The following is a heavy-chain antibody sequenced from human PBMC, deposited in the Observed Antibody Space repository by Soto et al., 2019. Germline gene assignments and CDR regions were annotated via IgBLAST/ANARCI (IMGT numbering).Heavy chain of an antibody. V-gene: IGHV3-48*03. Sequence: GSLRLSCAASGFTFSNYEMNWVRQAPGKGLEWVSYISSSGGTTYYADSVKGRFTVSRDNARNSLYLQTNSLRAEDTAVYYCARKRGMDVWGQGTTVTVSS. CDR2: ISSSGGTT. D-gene: IGHD3-10*01. CDR3: ARKRGMDV. J-gene: IGHJ6*02. CDR1: GFTFSNYE.